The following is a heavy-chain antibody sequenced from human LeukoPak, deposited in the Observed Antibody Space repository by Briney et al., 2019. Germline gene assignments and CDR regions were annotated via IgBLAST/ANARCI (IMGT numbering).Heavy chain of an antibody. CDR2: IYASGNT. CDR3: ARGPYSYDSSGAFDI. V-gene: IGHV4-4*07. D-gene: IGHD3-22*01. CDR1: GGSISSYY. Sequence: SETLSLTCTVSGGSISSYYWSWIRQPAGEGLEWIGRIYASGNTNYNPSLKSRVIISVDKSKNQFSLKLTSVTAADTAVYFCARGPYSYDSSGAFDIWGQGTMVTVSS. J-gene: IGHJ3*02.